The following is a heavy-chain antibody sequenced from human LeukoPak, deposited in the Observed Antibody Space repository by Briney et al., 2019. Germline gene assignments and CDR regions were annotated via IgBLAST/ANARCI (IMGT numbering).Heavy chain of an antibody. J-gene: IGHJ4*02. CDR3: ARGPSYTAMDY. V-gene: IGHV4-34*01. D-gene: IGHD5-18*01. Sequence: SETLSLTCAVSGGPFSGYFWSWIRQSSGKGLEWIGEIHNSGTTNYNPSLKSRVTISVDTSKNQFSLKLSSVTAADTAVYYCARGPSYTAMDYWGQGTLVTVSS. CDR2: IHNSGTT. CDR1: GGPFSGYF.